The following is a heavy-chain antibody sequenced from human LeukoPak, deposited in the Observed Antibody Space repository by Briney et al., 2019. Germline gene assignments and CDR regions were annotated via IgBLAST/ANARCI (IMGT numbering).Heavy chain of an antibody. CDR1: GGSISSSSYY. Sequence: SETLSLTCTVSGGSISSSSYYWGWIRQPPGKGLEWIGSIYYSGSTYYNPSLKSRVTISVDTSKNQFSLKLSSVTAADTAVYYCVRTSSSWPRGYYYYYMDVWGKGTTVTVSS. V-gene: IGHV4-39*01. CDR2: IYYSGST. J-gene: IGHJ6*03. D-gene: IGHD6-13*01. CDR3: VRTSSSWPRGYYYYYMDV.